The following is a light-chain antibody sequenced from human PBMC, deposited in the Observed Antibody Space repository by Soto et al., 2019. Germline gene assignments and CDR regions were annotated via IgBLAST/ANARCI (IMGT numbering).Light chain of an antibody. CDR2: EVS. J-gene: IGLJ2*01. Sequence: QSALTQPPSASGSPGQSVTISCTGTSSDVGGYNYVSWYQQHPGKAPKLMISEVSKRPSGVPDRFSGSKSGNTASLTVSGLQAEDEADYYCRLFAGNNHLVFGGGTKLTVL. V-gene: IGLV2-8*01. CDR3: RLFAGNNHLV. CDR1: SSDVGGYNY.